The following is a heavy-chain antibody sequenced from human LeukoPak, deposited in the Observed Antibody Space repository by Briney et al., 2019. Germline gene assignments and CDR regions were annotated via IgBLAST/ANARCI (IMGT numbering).Heavy chain of an antibody. CDR2: ISGSAYST. Sequence: PGGSLRLSCAASGFTFSSYAMSWVRQAPGKGLDWVSAISGSAYSTYYADSVKGRFTISRDNSKNTLYLQMNGLRAEDTAVYYCAKETVAAPPIDYWGQGTLVTVSS. V-gene: IGHV3-23*01. J-gene: IGHJ4*02. CDR3: AKETVAAPPIDY. D-gene: IGHD6-19*01. CDR1: GFTFSSYA.